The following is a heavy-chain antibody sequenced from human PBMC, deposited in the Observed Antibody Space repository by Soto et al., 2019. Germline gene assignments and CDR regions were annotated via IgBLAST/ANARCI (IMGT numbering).Heavy chain of an antibody. V-gene: IGHV1-69*01. D-gene: IGHD1-26*01. CDR3: ARDSGSNYLLLDY. CDR1: GGTFSSSG. CDR2: IMPIFGTA. Sequence: QVQLVQSGAEVKKPGSSVQVSCKASGGTFSSSGISWVRQAPGQGLQWMGGIMPIFGTANYAQKFQGRVTIPADESTSTAYMELSSLRFEDTAVYYCARDSGSNYLLLDYWGQGTLVTVSS. J-gene: IGHJ4*02.